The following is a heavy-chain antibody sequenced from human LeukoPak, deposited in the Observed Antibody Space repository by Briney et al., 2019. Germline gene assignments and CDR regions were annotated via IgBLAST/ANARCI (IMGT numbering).Heavy chain of an antibody. CDR2: ISYDGSNK. CDR3: AKNWGVQYYYYYGMDV. D-gene: IGHD3-10*01. CDR1: GFTFSSYG. J-gene: IGHJ6*02. V-gene: IGHV3-30*18. Sequence: GRSLRLSCAASGFTFSSYGMHWVRQVPGKGLEWVAVISYDGSNKYYADSVKGRFTISRDNSKNTLYLQMNSLRAEDTAVYYCAKNWGVQYYYYYGMDVWGQGTTVTVSS.